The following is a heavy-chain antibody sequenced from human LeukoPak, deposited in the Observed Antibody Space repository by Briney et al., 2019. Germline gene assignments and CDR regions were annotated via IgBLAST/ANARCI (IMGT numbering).Heavy chain of an antibody. Sequence: ASVKVSCKASGYTFTGYHMHWVRQAPGQGLEWMGWINPNSGGTNYAQKFQGWVTMTRDTSISTAYMELSRLRSDDTAVYYCARDRGPKYGMDVWGQGTTVTVSS. CDR3: ARDRGPKYGMDV. V-gene: IGHV1-2*04. CDR1: GYTFTGYH. J-gene: IGHJ6*02. CDR2: INPNSGGT. D-gene: IGHD5-24*01.